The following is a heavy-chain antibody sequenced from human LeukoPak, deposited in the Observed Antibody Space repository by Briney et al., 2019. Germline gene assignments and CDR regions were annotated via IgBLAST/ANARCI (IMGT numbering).Heavy chain of an antibody. CDR1: GFTVSNNY. CDR3: ARDVDPYRYGLMFDS. V-gene: IGHV3-66*01. Sequence: GGSLRLSCAASGFTVSNNYMSWVRQAAGKGLEWVSFIYSGDNTYYADSVKGRFTISRDNSRNTLYLQMNTLSPEDTAIYYCARDVDPYRYGLMFDSWGQGTLVTVSS. J-gene: IGHJ4*02. CDR2: IYSGDNT. D-gene: IGHD5-18*01.